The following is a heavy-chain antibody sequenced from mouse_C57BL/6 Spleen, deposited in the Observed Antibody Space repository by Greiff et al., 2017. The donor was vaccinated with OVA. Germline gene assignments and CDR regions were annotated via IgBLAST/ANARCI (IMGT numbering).Heavy chain of an antibody. V-gene: IGHV6-6*01. CDR1: GFTFSDAW. J-gene: IGHJ2*01. D-gene: IGHD3-2*02. CDR3: TLDSSGLGFDY. CDR2: IRNKANNHAT. Sequence: EVMLVESGGGLVQPGGSMKLSCAASGFTFSDAWMDWVRQSPEKGLEWVAEIRNKANNHATYYAESVKGRFTISRDDSKSSVYLQMNSLRAEDTGIYYCTLDSSGLGFDYWGQGTTLTVSS.